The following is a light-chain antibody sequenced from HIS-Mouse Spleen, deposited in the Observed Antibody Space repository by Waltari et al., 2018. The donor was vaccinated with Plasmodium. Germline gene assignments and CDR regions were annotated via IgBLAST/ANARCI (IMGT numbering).Light chain of an antibody. CDR1: SPHVGSYNL. J-gene: IGLJ2*01. V-gene: IGLV2-23*03. CDR2: EGS. CDR3: CSYAGSSTFVV. Sequence: QSALTQPASVSGSPGQSITISCPAASPHVGSYNLVSSYQQHPGKAPKLMIYEGSKRPSGVSNRFSGSKSGNTASLTISGLQAEDEADYYCCSYAGSSTFVVFGGGTKLTVL.